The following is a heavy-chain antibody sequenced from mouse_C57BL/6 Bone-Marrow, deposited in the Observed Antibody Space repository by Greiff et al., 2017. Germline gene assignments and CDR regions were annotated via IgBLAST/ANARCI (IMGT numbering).Heavy chain of an antibody. J-gene: IGHJ3*01. CDR1: GFTFSSYG. CDR2: ISSGGSYT. CDR3: ASSSWAWFAY. Sequence: VQLVESGGDLVKPGGSLKLSCAASGFTFSSYGMSWVRQTPDKRLEWVATISSGGSYTYYPDSVKGRFTISRDNAKNTLYLQMSSLKSEDTALYYCASSSWAWFAYWGQGTLVTVSA. V-gene: IGHV5-6*01. D-gene: IGHD1-1*01.